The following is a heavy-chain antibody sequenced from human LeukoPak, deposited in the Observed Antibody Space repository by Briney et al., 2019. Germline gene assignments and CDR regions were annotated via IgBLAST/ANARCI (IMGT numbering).Heavy chain of an antibody. CDR2: VNQGGST. D-gene: IGHD2-15*01. Sequence: SETLSLTCSVSGSSISGDYFWGWVRQPPGKGLEWIGSVNQGGSTYYYWSLKSRVTMSVDTSKNQSSLKLTSVTAADTAVYFCARVIGATSMDCWGQGILVTVSS. CDR3: ARVIGATSMDC. CDR1: GSSISGDYF. J-gene: IGHJ4*02. V-gene: IGHV4-38-2*02.